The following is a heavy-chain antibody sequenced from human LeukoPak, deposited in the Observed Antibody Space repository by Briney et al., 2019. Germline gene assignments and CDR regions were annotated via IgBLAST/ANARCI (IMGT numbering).Heavy chain of an antibody. J-gene: IGHJ4*02. CDR3: ARGGEILDY. Sequence: GGSLRLSGAATDFIVSDSHMSWVRQAPGRGLEWVSVIFGADTTFYADSVKGRFTISRDNLQNTVNLQMNSLRDDDTAVYYCARGGEILDYWGQGTQVTVSS. D-gene: IGHD3-16*01. CDR1: DFIVSDSH. V-gene: IGHV3-53*01. CDR2: IFGADTT.